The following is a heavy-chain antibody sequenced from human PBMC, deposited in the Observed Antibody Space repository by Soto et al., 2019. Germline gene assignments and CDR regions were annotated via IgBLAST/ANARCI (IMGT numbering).Heavy chain of an antibody. Sequence: GGSLRLSCAASGFTFSSYEMNWVRQAPGKGLEWVSYISSSGSTIYYADSVKGRFTISRDNAKNSLYLQMNSLRAEDTAVYYCARVSDSSGYYYDPSCYWGQGXLVTISS. J-gene: IGHJ4*02. V-gene: IGHV3-48*03. CDR1: GFTFSSYE. CDR2: ISSSGSTI. D-gene: IGHD3-22*01. CDR3: ARVSDSSGYYYDPSCY.